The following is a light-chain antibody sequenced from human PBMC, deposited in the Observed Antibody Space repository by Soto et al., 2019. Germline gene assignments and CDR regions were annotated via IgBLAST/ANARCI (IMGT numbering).Light chain of an antibody. J-gene: IGKJ1*01. CDR3: QQYNSYST. CDR2: DAS. Sequence: DIQMTQSPSSLSASVGDRVTITCQASQDISNYLNWYQQKPGKAPKLLIYDASNLETGVPSRFIGSGSGTEFTLTIRSLKPDDFATDYCQQYNSYSTFGQGTKVDIK. CDR1: QDISNY. V-gene: IGKV1-33*01.